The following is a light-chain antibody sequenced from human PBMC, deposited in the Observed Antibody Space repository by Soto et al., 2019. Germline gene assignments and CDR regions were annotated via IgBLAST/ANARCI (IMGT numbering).Light chain of an antibody. Sequence: QSVLTQPPSASGTPGQRVTISCSGSSSNIGGNYVYWYQQVPGTAPKLLMYRSDQRPSGVPDRFSGSKSGTSASLAITGLRSADEADYYCASWDDSLSAVVFGGGTQLTVL. CDR3: ASWDDSLSAVV. CDR1: SSNIGGNY. V-gene: IGLV1-47*01. CDR2: RSD. J-gene: IGLJ3*02.